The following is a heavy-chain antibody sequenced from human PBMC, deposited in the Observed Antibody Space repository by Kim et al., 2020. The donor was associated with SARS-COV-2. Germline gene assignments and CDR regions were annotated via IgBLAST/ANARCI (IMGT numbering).Heavy chain of an antibody. Sequence: GGSLRLSCAASGFTFSSYGLNWVRQAPGKGLEWVSVISGSGGSTSYAGSVKGRFTISRDNSNNTLYLQMNSLRVEDTAVYYCAQGPNIRGTVWGQGTTVTVSS. V-gene: IGHV3-23*01. CDR3: AQGPNIRGTV. D-gene: IGHD3-10*01. CDR1: GFTFSSYG. J-gene: IGHJ6*02. CDR2: ISGSGGST.